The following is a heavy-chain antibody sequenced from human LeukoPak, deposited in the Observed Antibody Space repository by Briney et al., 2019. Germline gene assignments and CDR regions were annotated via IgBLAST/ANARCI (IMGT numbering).Heavy chain of an antibody. CDR2: ISPSGGST. D-gene: IGHD5-24*01. CDR1: GYTFTSYD. J-gene: IGHJ5*02. CDR3: ARDNSVRDEAWWFNP. V-gene: IGHV1-46*01. Sequence: RASVKVSCKASGYTFTSYDINWVRQAPGQGPEWMGVISPSGGSTIYAQKFKGRVTLTRDMSTSTDYLELSSLRSEDTAVYYCARDNSVRDEAWWFNPWGQGTLVTVSS.